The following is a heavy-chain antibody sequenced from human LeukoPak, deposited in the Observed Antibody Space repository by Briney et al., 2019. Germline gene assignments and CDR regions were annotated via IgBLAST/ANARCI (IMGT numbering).Heavy chain of an antibody. D-gene: IGHD3-10*01. V-gene: IGHV1-69*13. Sequence: SVRVSCKTSGGIFRSYGLNWVRQAPGQGLEWMGGFIPILGTPKYAQNLQGRVTITADESTSTGYMELSSLRYEDTAVCYCARDSARPYGSGSYYKRFDYWGQGTLVTVSS. CDR1: GGIFRSYG. CDR2: FIPILGTP. CDR3: ARDSARPYGSGSYYKRFDY. J-gene: IGHJ4*02.